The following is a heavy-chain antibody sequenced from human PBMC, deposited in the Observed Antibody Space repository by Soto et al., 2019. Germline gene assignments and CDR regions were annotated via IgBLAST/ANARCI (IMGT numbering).Heavy chain of an antibody. CDR1: GFTFRNYW. CDR3: ARDGSGYSTD. CDR2: TNQDGRER. V-gene: IGHV3-7*01. J-gene: IGHJ4*02. Sequence: EVQLVESGGGLVQPGGSLRLSCVASGFTFRNYWMSWLRQAPGKGLEWVANTNQDGRERYSVDSVKGRFTISRDNAKNSMHLQMNSLRAADTAVYYCARDGSGYSTDWGQGTLVTVSS. D-gene: IGHD5-18*01.